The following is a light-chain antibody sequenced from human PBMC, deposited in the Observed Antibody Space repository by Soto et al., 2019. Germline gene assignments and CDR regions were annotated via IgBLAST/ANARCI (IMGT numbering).Light chain of an antibody. CDR2: GNS. CDR3: QSSDSSLSAL. J-gene: IGLJ3*02. V-gene: IGLV1-40*01. CDR1: SSNIGAGYD. Sequence: QAVVTQPPSVSGAPGQRVNISCTGSSSNIGAGYDVHWYQQLPGTAPKLLIYGNSNRPSGVPDRFSGSKSGTSASLAITGLQAEDEADYSCQSSDSSLSALFGGGTKLTVL.